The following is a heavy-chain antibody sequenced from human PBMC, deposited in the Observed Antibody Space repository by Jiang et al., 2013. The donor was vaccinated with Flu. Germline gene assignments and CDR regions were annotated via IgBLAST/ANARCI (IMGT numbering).Heavy chain of an antibody. J-gene: IGHJ6*02. D-gene: IGHD2-8*02. CDR2: VNTDTGTP. Sequence: VQSGSELKKPGASVKVSCKASGYSFTSYAMNWVRQAPGQGPEWMGWVNTDTGTPTYARGFTGRFVFSLDTSVSTAYLQISSLEAGDTAVYYCTRSLCSGGVCFRGADYYTMDVVGPRDHGHRLL. CDR3: TRSLCSGGVCFRGADYYTMDV. V-gene: IGHV7-4-1*02. CDR1: GYSFTSYA.